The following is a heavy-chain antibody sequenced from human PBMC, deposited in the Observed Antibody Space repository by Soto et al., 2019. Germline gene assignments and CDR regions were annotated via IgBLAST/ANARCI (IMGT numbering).Heavy chain of an antibody. J-gene: IGHJ6*02. CDR1: GGTFSSYT. D-gene: IGHD6-13*01. Sequence: SVKVSCKASGGTFSSYTISWVRQAPGQGLEWMGRIIPILGIANYAQKFQGRVTITADKSTSTAYMELSSLRSEDTAVYYCARVYVVAAAEDYYYGMDVWGQGTTVTVSS. V-gene: IGHV1-69*02. CDR2: IIPILGIA. CDR3: ARVYVVAAAEDYYYGMDV.